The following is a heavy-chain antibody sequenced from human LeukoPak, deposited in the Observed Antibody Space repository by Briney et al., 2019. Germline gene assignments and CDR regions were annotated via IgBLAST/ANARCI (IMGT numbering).Heavy chain of an antibody. CDR2: IYPGDSDI. D-gene: IGHD6-6*01. Sequence: GESLKISCKASGYSFTTYWIAWVRQMPGKGLEGMGIIYPGDSDIRYSPSFQGQVTISADKSISTAYLQLSNLKASDTAMYYCARQTYSNSAVVYWGQGNLVTVSS. CDR1: GYSFTTYW. CDR3: ARQTYSNSAVVY. J-gene: IGHJ4*02. V-gene: IGHV5-51*01.